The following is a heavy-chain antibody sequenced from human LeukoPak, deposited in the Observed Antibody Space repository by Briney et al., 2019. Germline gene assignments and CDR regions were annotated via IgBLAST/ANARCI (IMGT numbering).Heavy chain of an antibody. CDR1: GYTFTSYD. Sequence: ASVKVSCKASGYTFTSYDINWVRQAPGQGREWMGWMNPNSGNTGYAQKFQGRVTMTRNTSITTAYMELSSLRSEDTAVYYCARVEGFYYNVYYYYYYMDVWGKGTTVTVSS. J-gene: IGHJ6*03. V-gene: IGHV1-8*01. CDR2: MNPNSGNT. D-gene: IGHD3-10*01. CDR3: ARVEGFYYNVYYYYYYMDV.